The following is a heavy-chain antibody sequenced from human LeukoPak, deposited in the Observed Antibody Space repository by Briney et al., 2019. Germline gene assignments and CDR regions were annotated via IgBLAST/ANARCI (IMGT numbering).Heavy chain of an antibody. CDR3: AKVGSRGDQRDY. V-gene: IGHV3-30*18. CDR1: GFTFSSYG. Sequence: GGSLRLSCAASGFTFSSYGMHWVRQAPGKGLEWVAVISYDGSNKYYADSVKGRFTIFRDNSKNTLYLQMNSLRAEDTAVYYCAKVGSRGDQRDYWGQGTLVTVSS. D-gene: IGHD2-21*02. CDR2: ISYDGSNK. J-gene: IGHJ4*02.